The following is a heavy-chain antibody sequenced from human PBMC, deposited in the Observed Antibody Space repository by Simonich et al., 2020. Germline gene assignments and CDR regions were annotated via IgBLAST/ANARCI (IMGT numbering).Heavy chain of an antibody. J-gene: IGHJ4*02. D-gene: IGHD1-1*01. V-gene: IGHV3-53*01. CDR2: IYSGGSP. CDR3: ARWTATGYYFDY. CDR1: GFTVSRNY. Sequence: EVQLVESGGGLIQPGGSLRLSCAASGFTVSRNYISWVRQAPGKGLEWGSVIYSGGSPYYADSVKGRFTISRDNSKNTLYLQINSLRAEDTAVYYCARWTATGYYFDYWGQGTLVTVSS.